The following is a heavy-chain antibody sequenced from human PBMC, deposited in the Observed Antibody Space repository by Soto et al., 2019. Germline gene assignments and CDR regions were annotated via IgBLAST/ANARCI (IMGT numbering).Heavy chain of an antibody. Sequence: VASVKVSCKASGYTFTSYAMHWVRQAPGQRLEWMGWINAGNGNTKYSQKFQGRVTITRDTSASTAYMELSSLRSEDTAVYYCARGNDYIWGSYRSGRYYYYMDVWGKGTTVTVSS. D-gene: IGHD3-16*02. CDR1: GYTFTSYA. CDR2: INAGNGNT. V-gene: IGHV1-3*01. CDR3: ARGNDYIWGSYRSGRYYYYMDV. J-gene: IGHJ6*03.